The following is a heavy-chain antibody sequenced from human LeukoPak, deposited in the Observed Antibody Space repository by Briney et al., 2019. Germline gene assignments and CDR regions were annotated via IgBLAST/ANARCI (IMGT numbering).Heavy chain of an antibody. CDR2: ISGSGDIT. J-gene: IGHJ3*02. Sequence: PGGSLRLSCTASGFTFSSYAMSWVRQAPGKGLEWVAVISGSGDITHHADSVKGRFTISRDNARNSLYLQMNSLRAEDTAVYYCARAYNDAFDIWGQGTMVTVSS. V-gene: IGHV3-23*01. D-gene: IGHD1-1*01. CDR3: ARAYNDAFDI. CDR1: GFTFSSYA.